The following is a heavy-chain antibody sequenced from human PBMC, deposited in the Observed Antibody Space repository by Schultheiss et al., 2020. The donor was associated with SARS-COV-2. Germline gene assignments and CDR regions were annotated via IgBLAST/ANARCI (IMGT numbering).Heavy chain of an antibody. CDR3: ARVSTSDFYYYYYGMDV. CDR1: GFTFSTYT. Sequence: GGSLRLSCAASGFTFSTYTMNWVSQAPGKGLEWVSAISGSGGSTYYADSVKGRFTISRDNSKNTLYLQMNSLRAEDTAVYYCARVSTSDFYYYYYGMDVWGQGTTVTVSS. J-gene: IGHJ6*02. V-gene: IGHV3-23*01. CDR2: ISGSGGST. D-gene: IGHD2-2*01.